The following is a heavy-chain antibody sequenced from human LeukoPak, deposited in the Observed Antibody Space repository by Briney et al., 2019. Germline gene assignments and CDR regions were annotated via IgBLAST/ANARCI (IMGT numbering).Heavy chain of an antibody. CDR2: ISGSGGST. CDR1: GFTFSSYA. J-gene: IGHJ4*02. Sequence: PGGSLRLSCAASGFTFSSYAMSWVRQAPGKGLEWVSAISGSGGSTYYADSVKGRFTISRDNSKNTLYLQMNSLRAEDTAVYYCAKDSSNAPGGLQLVFAVDYWGQGTLVTVSS. CDR3: AKDSSNAPGGLQLVFAVDY. V-gene: IGHV3-23*01. D-gene: IGHD5-24*01.